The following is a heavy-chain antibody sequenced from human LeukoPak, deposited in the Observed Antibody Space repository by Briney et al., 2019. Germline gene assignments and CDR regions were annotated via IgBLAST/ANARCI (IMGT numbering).Heavy chain of an antibody. Sequence: PGRSLRLSCAASGFMISNYGMHWVRQAPGKGLDLVALMWHDGIRKNYADSVRGRFTISRDTSKNTLYLQMDSLSAEDTAVYYCARDRAIGSYDLWGQGTWSPSPQ. CDR2: MWHDGIRK. V-gene: IGHV3-33*01. D-gene: IGHD1-26*01. CDR1: GFMISNYG. J-gene: IGHJ5*02. CDR3: ARDRAIGSYDL.